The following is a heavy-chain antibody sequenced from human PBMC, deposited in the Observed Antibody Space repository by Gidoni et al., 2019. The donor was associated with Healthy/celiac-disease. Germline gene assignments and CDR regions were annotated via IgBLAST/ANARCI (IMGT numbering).Heavy chain of an antibody. CDR3: GSGYYYSLYYYYGMDV. CDR2: IIPIFGTA. CDR1: GGTFSSYA. Sequence: QVQLVQSGAEVKKPGSSVKVSCKASGGTFSSYAISWVRQAPGQGLEWMGGIIPIFGTANYAQKFQGRVTITADKSTSTAYMELSSLRSEDTAVYYCGSGYYYSLYYYYGMDVWGQGTTVTVSS. D-gene: IGHD3-22*01. V-gene: IGHV1-69*06. J-gene: IGHJ6*02.